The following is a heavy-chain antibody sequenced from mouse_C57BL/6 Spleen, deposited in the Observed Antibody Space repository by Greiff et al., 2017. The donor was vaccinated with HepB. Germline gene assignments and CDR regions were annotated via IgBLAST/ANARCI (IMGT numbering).Heavy chain of an antibody. Sequence: VQLKQSGAELVRPGASVKLSCTASGFNIKDYYMHWVKQRPEQGLEWIGRIDPEDGDTEYAPKFQGKATMTADTSSNTAYLQLSSLTSEDTAVYYCTVYDDEGDYFDYWGQGTTLTVSS. CDR3: TVYDDEGDYFDY. D-gene: IGHD2-4*01. J-gene: IGHJ2*01. V-gene: IGHV14-1*01. CDR2: IDPEDGDT. CDR1: GFNIKDYY.